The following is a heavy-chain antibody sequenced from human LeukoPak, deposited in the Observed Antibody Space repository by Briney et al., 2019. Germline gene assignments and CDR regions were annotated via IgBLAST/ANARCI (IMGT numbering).Heavy chain of an antibody. CDR2: IKQDGSEK. Sequence: PGGSLRLSCAASGFTFSSYWTSWVRQAPGKGLERVANIKQDGSEKYYVDSVKGRYTIYRDNAKNSLYLQMNSLRAEDTAVYYCARVDQYCSSTSCYPYFDYWGQGTLVTVSS. D-gene: IGHD2-2*01. J-gene: IGHJ4*02. V-gene: IGHV3-7*01. CDR3: ARVDQYCSSTSCYPYFDY. CDR1: GFTFSSYW.